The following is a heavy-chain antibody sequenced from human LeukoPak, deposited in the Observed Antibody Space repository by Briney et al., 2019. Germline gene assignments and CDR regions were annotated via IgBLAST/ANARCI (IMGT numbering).Heavy chain of an antibody. CDR2: INPNSGGT. CDR3: ARGPHWDPHFDY. CDR1: GYTFTGYY. Sequence: ASVKVSCKASGYTFTGYYMHWVRQAPGQGLEWMGWINPNSGGTNYAQKFQGRVTMTRDTSISTAYMELSGLRSDDTAVYYCARGPHWDPHFDYWGQGTLVTVSS. D-gene: IGHD7-27*01. V-gene: IGHV1-2*02. J-gene: IGHJ4*02.